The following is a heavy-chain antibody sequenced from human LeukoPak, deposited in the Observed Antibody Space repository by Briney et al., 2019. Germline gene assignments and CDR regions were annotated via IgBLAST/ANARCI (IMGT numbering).Heavy chain of an antibody. CDR3: ARDYSTVTTFFDY. CDR2: IKFDGNEM. CDR1: GFTFSTYW. J-gene: IGHJ4*02. Sequence: GGSLRLSCAVSGFTFSTYWMGWVRQAPGKGLEWVANIKFDGNEMYYVDSVKGRFTISRDNAKDSLYLHMNSLRVEDTAVYYCARDYSTVTTFFDYWGQGTLVTVSS. D-gene: IGHD4-17*01. V-gene: IGHV3-7*01.